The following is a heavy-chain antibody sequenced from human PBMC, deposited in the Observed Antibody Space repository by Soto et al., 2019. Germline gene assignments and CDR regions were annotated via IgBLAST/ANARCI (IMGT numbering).Heavy chain of an antibody. Sequence: QLQLQESGSVLVKPSQTLSLTCAVSGGSISSGGYSWSWIRQPPGKGLEWIGYIYHSGSTYYNPSLKSRVTISVDRSKSQFSLKLSSVTAADTAVYYCARAGGLGAVAVDYWGQGTLVTVS. CDR2: IYHSGST. J-gene: IGHJ4*02. CDR1: GGSISSGGYS. D-gene: IGHD6-19*01. V-gene: IGHV4-30-2*01. CDR3: ARAGGLGAVAVDY.